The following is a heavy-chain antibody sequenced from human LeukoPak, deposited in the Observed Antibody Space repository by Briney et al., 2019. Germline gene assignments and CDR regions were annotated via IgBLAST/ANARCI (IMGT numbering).Heavy chain of an antibody. CDR3: ARRQGRYYDFWSGSPGYFDY. D-gene: IGHD3-3*01. Sequence: SETLSLTCAVYGGSFSGYYWSWIRQPPGKGLEWIGEINHSGSTNCNPSLKSRVTISVDTSKNQFSLKLSSVTAADTAVYYCARRQGRYYDFWSGSPGYFDYWGQGTLVTVSS. V-gene: IGHV4-34*01. J-gene: IGHJ4*02. CDR1: GGSFSGYY. CDR2: INHSGST.